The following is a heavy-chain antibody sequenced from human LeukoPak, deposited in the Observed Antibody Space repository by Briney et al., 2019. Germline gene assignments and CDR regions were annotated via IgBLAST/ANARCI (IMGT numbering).Heavy chain of an antibody. J-gene: IGHJ5*02. CDR1: GFTFSNAW. CDR2: ISSSSSTI. CDR3: AGQETFDP. Sequence: GGSLRLSCAASGFTFSNAWMSWVRQAPGKGLEWVSYISSSSSTIYYADSVKGRFTISRDNAKNSLYQMNSLRAEDTAVYYCAGQETFDPWGQGTLVTVSS. V-gene: IGHV3-48*04.